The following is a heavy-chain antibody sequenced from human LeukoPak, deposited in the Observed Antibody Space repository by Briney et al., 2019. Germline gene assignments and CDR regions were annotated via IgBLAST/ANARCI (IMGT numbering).Heavy chain of an antibody. Sequence: GSLRLSCAASGFTFSSYSMNWVRQAPGKGLEWVSYISSSSSTIYYADSVKGRFTISRDNAKNSLYLQMNSLRAEDTAVYYCASGPDYGDYYFDYWGQGTLVTVSS. J-gene: IGHJ4*02. V-gene: IGHV3-48*04. CDR2: ISSSSSTI. CDR3: ASGPDYGDYYFDY. CDR1: GFTFSSYS. D-gene: IGHD4-17*01.